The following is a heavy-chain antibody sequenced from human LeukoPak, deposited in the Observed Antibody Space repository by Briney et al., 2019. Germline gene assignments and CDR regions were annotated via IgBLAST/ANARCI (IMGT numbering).Heavy chain of an antibody. V-gene: IGHV1-46*01. Sequence: ASVKVSCKASGYTFTSYYMHWVRQAPGQGLEWMGIINPSGGSTSYAQKFQGRVTMTRDTSTSTVYMELSSLRSEDTAVYYCARDRPHSSSGKDDAFDIWGQGTMVTVSS. CDR3: ARDRPHSSSGKDDAFDI. CDR1: GYTFTSYY. D-gene: IGHD6-6*01. CDR2: INPSGGST. J-gene: IGHJ3*02.